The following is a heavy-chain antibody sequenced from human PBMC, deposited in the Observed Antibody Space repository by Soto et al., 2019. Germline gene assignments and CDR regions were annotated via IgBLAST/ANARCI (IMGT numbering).Heavy chain of an antibody. Sequence: GGSLRLSCAASGFTFSRYGMHWVRQAPGKGLEWVALIWYDGTNKRYADSVKGRFTISRDNSKNTLYLQMNSLRAEDTAVYYCARDENYYDSSGNYYFGRDWFDPWGQGTLVTVSS. CDR3: ARDENYYDSSGNYYFGRDWFDP. CDR2: IWYDGTNK. D-gene: IGHD3-22*01. J-gene: IGHJ5*02. V-gene: IGHV3-33*01. CDR1: GFTFSRYG.